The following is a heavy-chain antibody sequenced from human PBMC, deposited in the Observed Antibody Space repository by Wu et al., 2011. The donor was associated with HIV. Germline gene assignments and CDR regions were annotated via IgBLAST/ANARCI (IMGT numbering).Heavy chain of an antibody. CDR1: GGTFSNYG. Sequence: QVQLVQSGAEVKKPGSSVKVSCKVSGGTFSNYGISWVRQAPGQGPEWMGGIIPMFGTPIYAQKFQGRVTITTDESTKTAYMELSSLRSEDTAVYYCAKVTGDPSYGMDVWGQGTTVTVSS. D-gene: IGHD2-21*02. CDR2: IIPMFGTP. J-gene: IGHJ6*01. CDR3: AKVTGDPSYGMDV. V-gene: IGHV1-69*05.